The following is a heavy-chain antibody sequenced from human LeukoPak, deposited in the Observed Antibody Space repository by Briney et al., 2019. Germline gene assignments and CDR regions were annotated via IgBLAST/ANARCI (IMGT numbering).Heavy chain of an antibody. V-gene: IGHV4-59*12. CDR3: SRAYSSGRGDI. D-gene: IGHD6-19*01. Sequence: SETLSLTCTVSGVSISSYYWSWIRQPPGKGLGWIGYIYYSEGTKYNPSLKSRVTMSLDTSKNQISLKLTSVTAADTAVYYCSRAYSSGRGDIWGQGTLVTVSS. CDR1: GVSISSYY. CDR2: IYYSEGT. J-gene: IGHJ4*02.